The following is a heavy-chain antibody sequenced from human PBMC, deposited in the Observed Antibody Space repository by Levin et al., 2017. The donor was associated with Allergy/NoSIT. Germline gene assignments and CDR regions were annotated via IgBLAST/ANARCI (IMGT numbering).Heavy chain of an antibody. CDR3: ASTVTMVRGVIIDYDDYGMDV. CDR2: IKQDGSEK. V-gene: IGHV3-7*01. J-gene: IGHJ6*02. Sequence: GGSLRLSCAASGFTFSSYWMSWVRQAPGKGLEWVANIKQDGSEKYYVYSVKGRFTISRDNAKNSLYLQMNSLRAEDTAVYYCASTVTMVRGVIIDYDDYGMDVWGQGTTVTVSS. D-gene: IGHD3-10*01. CDR1: GFTFSSYW.